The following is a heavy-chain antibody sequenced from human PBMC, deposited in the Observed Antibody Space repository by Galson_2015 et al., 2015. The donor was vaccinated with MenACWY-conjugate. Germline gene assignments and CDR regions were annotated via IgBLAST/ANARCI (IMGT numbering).Heavy chain of an antibody. CDR1: GYTFTSYG. J-gene: IGHJ4*02. Sequence: SCKASGYTFTSYGISWVRQAPGQGLEWMGWISAYNGNTNYAQKLQGRVTMTTDTSTRIAYMELRSLRSDDTAVYYCAGGYRLVILRSLNYFDYWGQGTLVTVSS. CDR3: AGGYRLVILRSLNYFDY. CDR2: ISAYNGNT. V-gene: IGHV1-18*01. D-gene: IGHD3-9*01.